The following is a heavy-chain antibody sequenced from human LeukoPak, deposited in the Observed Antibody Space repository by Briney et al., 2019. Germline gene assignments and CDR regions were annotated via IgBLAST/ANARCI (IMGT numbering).Heavy chain of an antibody. V-gene: IGHV3-21*01. J-gene: IGHJ4*02. CDR1: GFTFDDYG. Sequence: GGSLRLSCAASGFTFDDYGMSWVRQAPGKGLEWVSSISSSSSYIYYADSVKGRFTISRDNAKNSLYLQMNSLRAEDTAVYYCARAAMVNYFDYWGQGTLVTVSS. CDR2: ISSSSSYI. CDR3: ARAAMVNYFDY. D-gene: IGHD5-18*01.